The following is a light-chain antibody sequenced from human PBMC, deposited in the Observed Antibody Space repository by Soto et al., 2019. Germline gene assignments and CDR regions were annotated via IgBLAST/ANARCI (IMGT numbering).Light chain of an antibody. Sequence: QLVLTQPPSASGTPGQRVTISCSGSSSNIGNNNVHWYQQIPGTAPKLLIYINSQRPSGVPDRFSGSKFATSASLAISGLQSEDEADYYCAVWDDSLNGVVFGGGTKVTVL. CDR1: SSNIGNNN. J-gene: IGLJ2*01. V-gene: IGLV1-44*01. CDR2: INS. CDR3: AVWDDSLNGVV.